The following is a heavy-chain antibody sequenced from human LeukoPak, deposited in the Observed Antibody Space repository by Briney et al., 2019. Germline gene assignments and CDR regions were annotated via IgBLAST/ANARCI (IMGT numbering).Heavy chain of an antibody. CDR2: INRDSGDT. J-gene: IGHJ4*02. Sequence: ASVKVSCKASEDIFNSHYIHWVRQAPGRGLEWLGWINRDSGDTDYAEEFQGRVTLTRDTSISTAYMELSRLRSDDTAVYYCVRGLFWGQGTLVTVSS. CDR1: EDIFNSHY. V-gene: IGHV1-2*02. CDR3: VRGLF.